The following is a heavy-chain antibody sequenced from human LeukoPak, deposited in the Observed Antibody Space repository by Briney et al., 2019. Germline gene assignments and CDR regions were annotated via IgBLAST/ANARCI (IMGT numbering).Heavy chain of an antibody. Sequence: PGGSLRLSCAASGFTFSSYSMNWVRQAPGKGLEWVSSISSSSSYIYYADSVKGRFTISRDNAKNSLYLQMNSLRSEDTAVYYCARGHSSSWDPFDYWGQGTLVTVSS. CDR1: GFTFSSYS. D-gene: IGHD6-13*01. CDR3: ARGHSSSWDPFDY. V-gene: IGHV3-21*04. J-gene: IGHJ4*02. CDR2: ISSSSSYI.